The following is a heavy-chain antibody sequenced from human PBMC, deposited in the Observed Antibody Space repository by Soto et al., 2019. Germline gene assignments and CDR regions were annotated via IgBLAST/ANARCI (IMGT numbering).Heavy chain of an antibody. CDR1: GGSISSSSYY. CDR3: ARGAGTNWYFDL. V-gene: IGHV4-39*01. D-gene: IGHD6-13*01. Sequence: QLQLQESGPGLVKPSETLSLTCTVSGGSISSSSYYWGWIRQPPGKGLEWIGSIYYSGSTYYNPSLKSRVTISVDTSKNQFSLKLSSVTAADTAVYYCARGAGTNWYFDLWGRGTLVTVSS. CDR2: IYYSGST. J-gene: IGHJ2*01.